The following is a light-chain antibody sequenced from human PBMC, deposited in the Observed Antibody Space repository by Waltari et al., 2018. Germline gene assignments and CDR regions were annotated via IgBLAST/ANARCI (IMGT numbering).Light chain of an antibody. CDR3: SSYTTSWTYV. CDR2: DVT. CDR1: SSDIASYNY. J-gene: IGLJ1*01. Sequence: QSALTQPASVSGSPGQSITISCTGPSSDIASYNYVSWYQQYPGEAPKLIIYDVTSRPSGVSSRFSGSKSGHTAFLTISGLQAEDEADFFCSSYTTSWTYVFGTGTTVNVL. V-gene: IGLV2-14*03.